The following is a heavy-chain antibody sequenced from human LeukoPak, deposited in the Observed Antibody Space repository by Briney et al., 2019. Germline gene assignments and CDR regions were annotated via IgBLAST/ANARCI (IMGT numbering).Heavy chain of an antibody. V-gene: IGHV3-48*04. CDR2: ISSSSSTI. CDR3: ARGFNGFDI. J-gene: IGHJ3*02. Sequence: SGGSLRLSCAASGFTFSSYSMNWVRQAPGKGLEWVSYISSSSSTIYYADSVKGRFTISRDNAKSSLYLQMNSLRAEDTAVYYCARGFNGFDIWGQGTMVTVSS. CDR1: GFTFSSYS.